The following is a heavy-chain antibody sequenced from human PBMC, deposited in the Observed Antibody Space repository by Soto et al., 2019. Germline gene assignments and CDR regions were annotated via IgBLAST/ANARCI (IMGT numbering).Heavy chain of an antibody. CDR1: GFTFSKYC. D-gene: IGHD3-9*01. Sequence: EVQLVESGGGLVQPGGSLRLSCAASGFTFSKYCMYWVRQAPGKGLVCVSRINGDGSSTTYADSVKGRFTISRDNANNALHLQMTSLRAEHTALYYCESLSGTSRLWCFDLWGRGTLLTVSS. CDR3: ESLSGTSRLWCFDL. V-gene: IGHV3-74*01. CDR2: INGDGSST. J-gene: IGHJ2*01.